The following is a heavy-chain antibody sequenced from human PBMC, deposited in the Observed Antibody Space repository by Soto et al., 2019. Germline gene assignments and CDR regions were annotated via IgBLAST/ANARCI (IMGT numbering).Heavy chain of an antibody. Sequence: GGSLRLSCAASGFTFSNYWMSWVRQVPGKGLEWVANIRQDGSEKYYVDSVKGRLPISRDNAKNSLYLQMNSLRAEDTAVYYCARDLELRGYYMDVWGKGTTVTVSS. CDR2: IRQDGSEK. V-gene: IGHV3-7*01. CDR1: GFTFSNYW. J-gene: IGHJ6*03. D-gene: IGHD1-26*01. CDR3: ARDLELRGYYMDV.